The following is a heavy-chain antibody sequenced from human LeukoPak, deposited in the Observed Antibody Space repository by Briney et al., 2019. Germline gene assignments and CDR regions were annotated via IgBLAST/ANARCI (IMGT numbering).Heavy chain of an antibody. J-gene: IGHJ4*02. CDR2: ISYDGSNK. V-gene: IGHV3-30*18. Sequence: PGGSLRLPCAASGFTFSSYGMHWVRQAPGKGLEWVAVISYDGSNKYYADSVKGRFTISRDNSKNTLYLQMNSLRAEDTAVYYCAKGGGYDYYFDYWGQGTLVTASS. D-gene: IGHD5-12*01. CDR3: AKGGGYDYYFDY. CDR1: GFTFSSYG.